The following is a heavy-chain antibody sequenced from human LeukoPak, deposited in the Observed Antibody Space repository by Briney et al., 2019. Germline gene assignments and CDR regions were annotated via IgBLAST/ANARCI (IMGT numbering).Heavy chain of an antibody. CDR1: GGTFSSYA. CDR2: IIPIFGTA. V-gene: IGHV1-69*05. CDR3: ARGRGAAAGLVNYYYYMDV. Sequence: SVKVSCKASGGTFSSYAISWVRQAPGQGLERMGGIIPIFGTANYAQKFQGRVTITTDESTSTAYMELGSLRSEDTAVYYCARGRGAAAGLVNYYYYMDVWGKGTTVTVSS. D-gene: IGHD6-13*01. J-gene: IGHJ6*03.